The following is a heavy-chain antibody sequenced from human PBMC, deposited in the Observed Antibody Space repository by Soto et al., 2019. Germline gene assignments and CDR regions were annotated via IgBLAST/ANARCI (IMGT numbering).Heavy chain of an antibody. CDR2: VDPRDSYT. CDR1: GYSFTTFW. V-gene: IGHV5-10-1*01. Sequence: GESLKISCKGSGYSFTTFWITWVRQMPGKGLEWMGTVDPRDSYTNYSPSFQGHVTISADKSISTAYLQWSSLKASDTAIYYCARDLATDGVDYWGQGTLVTVSS. CDR3: ARDLATDGVDY. D-gene: IGHD2-21*02. J-gene: IGHJ4*02.